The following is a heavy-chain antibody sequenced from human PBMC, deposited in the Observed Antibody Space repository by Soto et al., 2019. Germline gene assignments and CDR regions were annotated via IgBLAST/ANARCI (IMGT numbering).Heavy chain of an antibody. CDR3: AKAVSSGSYFSCNDY. D-gene: IGHD1-26*01. V-gene: IGHV3-23*01. CDR2: ISGSGGST. J-gene: IGHJ4*02. CDR1: GFTFSSYA. Sequence: EVQLLESGGGLVQPGGSLRLSCAASGFTFSSYAMSWVHQAPGKGLEWVSAISGSGGSTYYADSVKGRFTISRDNSKNTLYLQMNSLRAEDTAVYYCAKAVSSGSYFSCNDYWGQGTLVTVSS.